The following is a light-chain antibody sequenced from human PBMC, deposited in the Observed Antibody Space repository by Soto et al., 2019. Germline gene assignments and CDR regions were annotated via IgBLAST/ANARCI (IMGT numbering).Light chain of an antibody. CDR1: QTISVS. V-gene: IGKV1-5*01. CDR3: QQYDKYST. CDR2: DAS. J-gene: IGKJ1*01. Sequence: IQMTQSPSTLSASVGDTVTITCRASQTISVSLAWYRQKPGKAPNLLIYDASTLQEGVPSRFSRSGSGTEFTLTVTRLQPDDLATYFCQQYDKYSTFGHGAKVDVK.